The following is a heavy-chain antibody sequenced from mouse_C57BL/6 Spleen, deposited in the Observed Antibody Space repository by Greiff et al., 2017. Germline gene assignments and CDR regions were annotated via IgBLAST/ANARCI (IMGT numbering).Heavy chain of an antibody. CDR1: GFSLTSYG. CDR2: IWSDGST. V-gene: IGHV2-6-1*01. CDR3: ARHIYYGNYGYAMDY. J-gene: IGHJ4*01. D-gene: IGHD2-1*01. Sequence: VQLQQSGPGLVAPSQSLSITCTVSGFSLTSYGVHWVRQPPGKGLEWLVVIWSDGSTTYNSALKSRLSISKDNSKSQVFLKMNSLQTDDTAMYYCARHIYYGNYGYAMDYWGQGTSVTVSS.